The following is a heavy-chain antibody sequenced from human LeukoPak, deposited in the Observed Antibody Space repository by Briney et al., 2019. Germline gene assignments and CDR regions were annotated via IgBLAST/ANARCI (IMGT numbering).Heavy chain of an antibody. Sequence: GGSLRLSCAASGFTFSSYGMHWVRQAPGKGLEWVAVISYDGSNKCYADSVKGRFTISRDNSKNTLYLQMNSLRAEDTAVYYCAKDDGYNYYWGQGTLVTVSS. CDR2: ISYDGSNK. CDR1: GFTFSSYG. D-gene: IGHD5-24*01. V-gene: IGHV3-30*18. J-gene: IGHJ4*02. CDR3: AKDDGYNYY.